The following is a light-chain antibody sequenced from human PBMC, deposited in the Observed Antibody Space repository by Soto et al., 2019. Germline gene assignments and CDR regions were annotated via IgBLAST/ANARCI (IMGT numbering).Light chain of an antibody. Sequence: QSVLTQPPSASGTPGQRVTISCSGSNSNIGSYSVNWYRHLPGTAPKLLVFSDHQRPSGIPDRFSGSNSGPSASLAISGLQSEYEADYYCAAWDDSLNGPVFGGGTKLTVL. CDR1: NSNIGSYS. J-gene: IGLJ2*01. CDR3: AAWDDSLNGPV. CDR2: SDH. V-gene: IGLV1-44*01.